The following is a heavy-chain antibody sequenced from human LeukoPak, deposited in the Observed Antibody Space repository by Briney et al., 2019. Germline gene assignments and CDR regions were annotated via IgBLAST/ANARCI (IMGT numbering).Heavy chain of an antibody. J-gene: IGHJ4*02. D-gene: IGHD1-26*01. CDR2: ISGNNDHP. CDR1: GYTFSNFG. CDR3: ARDGTTTDDY. Sequence: GASVKASCKASGYTFSNFGINWVRQAPGQGLEWMGWISGNNDHPNYGQKFQGRFTMTTDSSTSTAYMELRNLRSDDTAVYYCARDGTTTDDYWGQGTLVTVSS. V-gene: IGHV1-18*01.